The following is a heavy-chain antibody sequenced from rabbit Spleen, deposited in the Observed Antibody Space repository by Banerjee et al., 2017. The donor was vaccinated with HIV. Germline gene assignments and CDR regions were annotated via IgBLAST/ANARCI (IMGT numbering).Heavy chain of an antibody. CDR1: GFDFSSYG. V-gene: IGHV1S47*01. J-gene: IGHJ3*01. CDR2: IDPVFGST. CDR3: ARDTATSFSSYGMDL. D-gene: IGHD1-1*01. Sequence: QEQLVESGGGLVQPGGSLKLSCKASGFDFSSYGVSWVRQAPGKGLEWIGYIDPVFGSTVYGARGNGRFTISSHNAPNTLYLHLNSLTAADTASYFCARDTATSFSSYGMDLWGQGTLVTVS.